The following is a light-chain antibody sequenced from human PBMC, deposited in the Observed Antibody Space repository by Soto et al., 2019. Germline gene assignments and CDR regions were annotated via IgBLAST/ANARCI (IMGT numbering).Light chain of an antibody. CDR2: DAS. V-gene: IGKV3-11*01. CDR3: QQRSNWPLT. Sequence: EMVLTQSPSTLSLSPGERSKLSFRASQSVSSYLAWYQQKPGQAPRLLIYDASNRATGIPARFSGSGSGTDFTLTISSLEPEDFAVYYCQQRSNWPLTFGGGTKVDIK. CDR1: QSVSSY. J-gene: IGKJ4*01.